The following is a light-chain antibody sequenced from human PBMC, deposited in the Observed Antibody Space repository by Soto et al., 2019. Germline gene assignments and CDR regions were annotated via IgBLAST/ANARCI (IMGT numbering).Light chain of an antibody. CDR1: QSVSSSY. CDR2: GAS. Sequence: EIVSTQSPGTLSLSPGERATLSCRASQSVSSSYLAWYQQKAGQAPRLLIYGASNRATGIPDRFSGSGSGTDFILTISRLEPEDFAVYYCQHYGSSWTFGQGTKVDIK. J-gene: IGKJ1*01. V-gene: IGKV3-20*01. CDR3: QHYGSSWT.